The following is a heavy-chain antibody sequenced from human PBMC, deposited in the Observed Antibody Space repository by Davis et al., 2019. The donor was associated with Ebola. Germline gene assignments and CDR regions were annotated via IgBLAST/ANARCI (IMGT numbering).Heavy chain of an antibody. CDR2: INHSGST. Sequence: SQTLSLTCAVYGGSFSGYYWSWIRQPPGKGLEWIGEINHSGSTNYNPSLKSRVTISVDTSKNQFSLKLSSVTAADTAVYYCAREVYDSSGYYLYYYYGMDVWGQGTTVTVSS. D-gene: IGHD3-22*01. J-gene: IGHJ6*02. CDR3: AREVYDSSGYYLYYYYGMDV. CDR1: GGSFSGYY. V-gene: IGHV4-34*01.